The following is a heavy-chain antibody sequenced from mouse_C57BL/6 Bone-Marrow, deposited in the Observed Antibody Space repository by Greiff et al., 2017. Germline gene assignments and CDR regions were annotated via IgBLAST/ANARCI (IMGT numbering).Heavy chain of an antibody. CDR1: YTFSRRVH. D-gene: IGHD1-1*01. CDR3: SEDSAVYYCALIYYYGSSYVWYFDV. J-gene: IGHJ1*03. Sequence: VKLMESGPELARPWASVKISCQAFYTFSRRVHFAIRDTNYWMQWVKQRPGQGLEWIGAIYPGNGDTSYNQKFKGKATLTAAKSSSTAYMQLSSLTSEDSAVYYCALIYYYGSSYVWYFDVWGTGTTVTVSS. CDR2: GQGLEWIG. V-gene: IGHV1-87*01.